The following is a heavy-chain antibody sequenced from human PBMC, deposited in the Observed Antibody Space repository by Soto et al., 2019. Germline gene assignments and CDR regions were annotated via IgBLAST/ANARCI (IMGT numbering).Heavy chain of an antibody. J-gene: IGHJ4*02. V-gene: IGHV1-2*02. Sequence: ASVKVSCKASGYTFTGYYMHRVRQAPGQGLEWMGWINPNSGGTNYAQKFEGRVTMTRDTSISTAYMELSRLRSDDTAVYYCARSLYRDDFWSGYYYFDYWGQGTLVTVSS. D-gene: IGHD3-3*01. CDR3: ARSLYRDDFWSGYYYFDY. CDR2: INPNSGGT. CDR1: GYTFTGYY.